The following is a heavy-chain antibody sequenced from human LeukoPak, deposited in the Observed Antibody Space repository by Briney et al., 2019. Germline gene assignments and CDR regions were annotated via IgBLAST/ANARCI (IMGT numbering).Heavy chain of an antibody. CDR2: IIPILGIA. CDR3: ARDTLADRNDYAFDI. D-gene: IGHD1-1*01. Sequence: SVKVSCKASGGTFSSYAISWVRQAPGQGLEWMGRIIPILGIANYAQKFQGRVTITADKSTSTAYMELSSLRSEDTAVYYCARDTLADRNDYAFDIWGQGTMVTVSS. V-gene: IGHV1-69*04. J-gene: IGHJ3*02. CDR1: GGTFSSYA.